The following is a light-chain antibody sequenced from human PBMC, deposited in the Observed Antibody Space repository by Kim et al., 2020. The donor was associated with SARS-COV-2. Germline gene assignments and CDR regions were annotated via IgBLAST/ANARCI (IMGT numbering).Light chain of an antibody. CDR3: QHYDNSPLT. J-gene: IGKJ4*01. CDR2: GAS. V-gene: IGKV3-20*01. Sequence: EIVLTQSPGTLSVSPGERATLSCRASQSINSRFLAWYQQRPGQAPRLLIYGASSRATGIPDRFSGSGSGTDFTLTITRLEPEDVAVYFYQHYDNSPLTFGGGTKLEI. CDR1: QSINSRF.